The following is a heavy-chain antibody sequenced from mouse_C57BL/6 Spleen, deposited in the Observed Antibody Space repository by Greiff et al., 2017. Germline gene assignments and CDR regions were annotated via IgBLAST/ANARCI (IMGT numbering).Heavy chain of an antibody. J-gene: IGHJ3*01. Sequence: QVQLQQPGAELVRPGSSVKLSCKASGYTFTSYWMHWVKQRPIQGLEWIGNIDPSDSETHYNQKFKDKATLTVDKSSSTAYMQLSSLTSEDSAVYYCARREEQLGFAYWGQGTLVTVSA. V-gene: IGHV1-52*01. CDR2: IDPSDSET. CDR3: ARREEQLGFAY. CDR1: GYTFTSYW. D-gene: IGHD4-1*02.